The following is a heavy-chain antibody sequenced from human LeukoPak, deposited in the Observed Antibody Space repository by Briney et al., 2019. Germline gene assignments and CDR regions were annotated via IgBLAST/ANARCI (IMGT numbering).Heavy chain of an antibody. CDR2: IYYSGST. D-gene: IGHD3-22*01. V-gene: IGHV4-59*01. CDR1: GGSISSYY. CDR3: ARDRYYYDSSGYSNWFDP. Sequence: SETLSLTCAVSGGSISSYYWSWIRQPPGKGLEWIGYIYYSGSTNYNPSLKSRVTISVDTSKNQFSLKLSSVTAADTAVYYCARDRYYYDSSGYSNWFDPWGQGTLVTVSS. J-gene: IGHJ5*02.